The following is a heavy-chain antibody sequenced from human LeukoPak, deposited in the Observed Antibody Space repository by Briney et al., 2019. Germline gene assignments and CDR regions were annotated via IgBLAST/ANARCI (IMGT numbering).Heavy chain of an antibody. J-gene: IGHJ5*02. CDR1: GGSFSSGAYY. V-gene: IGHV4-31*03. CDR2: IHYSGSP. Sequence: SETLSLTCSVSGGSFSSGAYYWSWIRQLPRKGLEWIGYIHYSGSPYYNPSLKSRVSISVDTSKNQFSLKLSSVTAADTAVYYCARDSGYDSSGFYYGGFDPWGQGTLVTVSS. D-gene: IGHD3-22*01. CDR3: ARDSGYDSSGFYYGGFDP.